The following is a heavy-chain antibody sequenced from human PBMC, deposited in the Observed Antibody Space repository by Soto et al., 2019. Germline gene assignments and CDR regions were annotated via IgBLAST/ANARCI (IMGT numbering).Heavy chain of an antibody. D-gene: IGHD3-22*01. J-gene: IGHJ3*02. Sequence: HIPSEGSGASILGYCVGWMSPMTGKGLEWMGIIYPGDSDTRYRPSFQGQVTISVDKSISTAYRQWSSLKASDTAMYYCARRGSGYHPRHGFDILVQGTVVTVSS. CDR2: IYPGDSDT. V-gene: IGHV5-51*01. CDR1: GASILGYC. CDR3: ARRGSGYHPRHGFDI.